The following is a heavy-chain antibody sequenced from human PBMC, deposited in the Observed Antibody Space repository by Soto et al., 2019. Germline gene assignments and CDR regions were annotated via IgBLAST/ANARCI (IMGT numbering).Heavy chain of an antibody. CDR1: GFTFSSYG. Sequence: QVQLVEAGGGVVQPGRSLRLSCAASGFTFSSYGMHWVRQAPGKGLEWVAVIWYDGSNKYYADSVKGRFTISRDNSKNTLYPQMNSLRAEDTAVYYCARGSGWGIDYWGQGTLVTVSS. CDR2: IWYDGSNK. CDR3: ARGSGWGIDY. V-gene: IGHV3-33*01. J-gene: IGHJ4*02. D-gene: IGHD6-19*01.